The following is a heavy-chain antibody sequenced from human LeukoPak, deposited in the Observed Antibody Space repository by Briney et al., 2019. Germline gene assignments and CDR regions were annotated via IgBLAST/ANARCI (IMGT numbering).Heavy chain of an antibody. V-gene: IGHV1-2*02. CDR2: INPNSGGT. J-gene: IGHJ3*02. D-gene: IGHD3-10*01. Sequence: WASVKVPCKASGYTFTGYYMHWVRQAPGQGLEWMGWINPNSGGTNYAQKFQGRVTMTRDTSISTAYMELSRLRSDDTAVYYCARSRMVRGVNDALDIWGQGTMVTVSS. CDR1: GYTFTGYY. CDR3: ARSRMVRGVNDALDI.